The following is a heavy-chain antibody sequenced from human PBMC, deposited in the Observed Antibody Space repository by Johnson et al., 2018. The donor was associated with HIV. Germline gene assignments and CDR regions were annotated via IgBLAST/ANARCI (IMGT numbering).Heavy chain of an antibody. Sequence: VQLVESGGGLIQPGGSLRLSCAASGFTVSSNYMSWVRQAPGKGLEWVSVIYSGGTTYYADSVKGRFTISRDNSKNSLYLQMNGLRAEDTAVYYCARASTTVTTGDDAFDIWGQGTMVTVSS. D-gene: IGHD4-17*01. V-gene: IGHV3-53*01. CDR2: IYSGGTT. CDR1: GFTVSSNY. J-gene: IGHJ3*02. CDR3: ARASTTVTTGDDAFDI.